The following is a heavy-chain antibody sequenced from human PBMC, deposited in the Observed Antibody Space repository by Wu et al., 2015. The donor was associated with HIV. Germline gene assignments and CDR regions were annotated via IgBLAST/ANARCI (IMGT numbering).Heavy chain of an antibody. CDR1: GDTFSTST. V-gene: IGHV1-69*12. CDR2: IIPIFAKA. Sequence: QVHLVQSGAEVKKPRSSVKISCKASGDTFSTSTFTWVRQTPGQGLQWMGGIIPIFAKAHYARRLQGKVTITADESTNTVYMELRSLKSEDTAIYYCATGEEEFAALEYWGQGTLVTVSS. D-gene: IGHD2-15*01. CDR3: ATGEEEFAALEY. J-gene: IGHJ4*02.